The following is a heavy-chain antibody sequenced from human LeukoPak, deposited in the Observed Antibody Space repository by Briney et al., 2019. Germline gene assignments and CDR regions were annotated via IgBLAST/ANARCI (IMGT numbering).Heavy chain of an antibody. V-gene: IGHV1-69*04. Sequence: GSSVKVSCKASGGTFSSYAISWVRQAPGQGLEWMGRIIPILGIANYAQKFQGRVTITADKSTSTAYMELSSLRSEDTAVYYCARDDRVVVPAAHDYYYGMDAWDQGTTVTVSS. CDR1: GGTFSSYA. CDR3: ARDDRVVVPAAHDYYYGMDA. CDR2: IIPILGIA. D-gene: IGHD2-2*01. J-gene: IGHJ6*02.